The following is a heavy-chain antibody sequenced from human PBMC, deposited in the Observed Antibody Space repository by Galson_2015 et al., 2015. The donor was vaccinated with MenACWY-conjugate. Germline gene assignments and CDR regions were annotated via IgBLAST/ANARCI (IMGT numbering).Heavy chain of an antibody. CDR1: GYLFTRYG. CDR2: ITPTNDNT. J-gene: IGHJ4*02. V-gene: IGHV1-18*01. D-gene: IGHD3-16*02. CDR3: VRDHDFVWVTYPFDC. Sequence: SVKVSCKASGYLFTRYGISWVRQAPGQGLEWMGWITPTNDNTHYAQRFQGRVTMTTDTSTSTAYMELRSLRSDDTAVCFCVRDHDFVWVTYPFDCWGQGTLVTVSS.